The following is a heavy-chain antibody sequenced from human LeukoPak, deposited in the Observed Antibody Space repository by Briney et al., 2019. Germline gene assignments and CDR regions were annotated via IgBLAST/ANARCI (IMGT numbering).Heavy chain of an antibody. Sequence: GGSLRLSCAASGFTVSSNYMSWVRKAPGKGLEWVSVIYSGGSTYYADSVKGRFTISRDNSKNTLYLQMNSLRAEDTAVYYCARGLGGSGSRKYAFDIWGQGTMVTVSS. V-gene: IGHV3-53*01. CDR3: ARGLGGSGSRKYAFDI. J-gene: IGHJ3*02. CDR1: GFTVSSNY. D-gene: IGHD3-10*01. CDR2: IYSGGST.